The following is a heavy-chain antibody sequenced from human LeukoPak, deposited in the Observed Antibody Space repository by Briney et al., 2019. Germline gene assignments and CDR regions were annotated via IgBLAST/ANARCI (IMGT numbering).Heavy chain of an antibody. CDR3: ARETAAAGSPYYYYGMDV. CDR2: IYYSGST. CDR1: GGSISSSSYY. J-gene: IGHJ6*02. D-gene: IGHD6-13*01. Sequence: SETLSLTCTVSGGSISSSSYYWGWIRQPPGKGLEWIGSIYYSGSTYYNPSLKSRVTISVDTSKNQFSLKLSSVTAADTAVYYCARETAAAGSPYYYYGMDVWGQGTTVTVSS. V-gene: IGHV4-39*02.